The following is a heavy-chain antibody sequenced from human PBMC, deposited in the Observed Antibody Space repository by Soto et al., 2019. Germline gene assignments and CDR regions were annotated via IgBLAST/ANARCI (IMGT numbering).Heavy chain of an antibody. CDR1: GFTFSSYG. CDR3: AKDGVQGMDV. D-gene: IGHD1-1*01. V-gene: IGHV3-30*18. Sequence: ESGGGVVQPGRSLRLSCAASGFTFSSYGMHWVRQAPGKGLEWVAVISYDGNNKYYADSMKGRLTISRDNSKNTLYLRMNSLRAEDTAVYYCAKDGVQGMDVWGQGTTVTVSS. CDR2: ISYDGNNK. J-gene: IGHJ6*02.